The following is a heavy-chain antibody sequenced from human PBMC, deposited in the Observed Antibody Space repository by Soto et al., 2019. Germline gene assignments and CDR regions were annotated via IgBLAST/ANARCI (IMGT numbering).Heavy chain of an antibody. CDR3: ARDLWNSSPYYYYGMDV. Sequence: PGGSLRLSGAASVFTFSSYSMNWVRQAPGKGLEWVSSISSGSSYIYYADSVKGRFTISRDNAKNSLYLQMNSLRAEDTAVYYCARDLWNSSPYYYYGMDVWGQGTTVTVSS. J-gene: IGHJ6*02. CDR1: VFTFSSYS. V-gene: IGHV3-21*01. CDR2: ISSGSSYI. D-gene: IGHD1-7*01.